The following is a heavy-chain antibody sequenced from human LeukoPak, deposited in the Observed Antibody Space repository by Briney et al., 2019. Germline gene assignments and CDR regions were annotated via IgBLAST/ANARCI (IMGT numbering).Heavy chain of an antibody. V-gene: IGHV3-21*01. J-gene: IGHJ6*03. CDR3: ARENYYYYYMDV. CDR2: ISSSSSYI. Sequence: GASLRLSCAASGFTISSYSMNWVRQAAEELLECVSSISSSSSYIYYAVSVKGRFTISRDNAKNSLYLQMNSLRAEDTAVYYCARENYYYYYMDVWGKGTTVTVSS. CDR1: GFTISSYS.